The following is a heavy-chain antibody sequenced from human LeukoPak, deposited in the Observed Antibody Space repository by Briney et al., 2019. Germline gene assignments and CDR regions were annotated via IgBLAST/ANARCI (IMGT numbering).Heavy chain of an antibody. CDR3: PRYRPHRRYYDSTGYYNQYDY. CDR2: ISGNAAAT. V-gene: IGHV3-23*01. J-gene: IGHJ4*02. D-gene: IGHD3-22*01. Sequence: PGGSLRLSCVASEFIFSNFAMSWVRQAPGKGLEWVSTISGNAAATYYGDSVKGRFTISRDNSRNTLYLQMNSLRAEDTAIFYRPRYRPHRRYYDSTGYYNQYDYWGQGALVTVSS. CDR1: EFIFSNFA.